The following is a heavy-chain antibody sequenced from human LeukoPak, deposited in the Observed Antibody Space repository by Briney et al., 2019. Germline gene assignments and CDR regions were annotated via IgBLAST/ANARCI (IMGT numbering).Heavy chain of an antibody. D-gene: IGHD3-3*01. CDR2: ISDSGAGT. V-gene: IGHV3-23*01. CDR3: ASSLRFLECFIS. Sequence: GGPLRLSFAASGFTFASYPMSWGGQAPGKGLGGVSLISDSGAGTYYADFVKGRFTISRDNSKNTLYLQMNSLRAEDTALYYCASSLRFLECFISWGQGTLVTVSS. CDR1: GFTFASYP. J-gene: IGHJ5*02.